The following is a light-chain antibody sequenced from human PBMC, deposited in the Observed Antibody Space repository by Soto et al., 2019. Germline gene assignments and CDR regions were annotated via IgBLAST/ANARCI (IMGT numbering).Light chain of an antibody. J-gene: IGLJ1*01. Sequence: QAVVTQEPSLTVSPGGTVTLTCASSTGAVTSGYYPNWFQQKPGQAPRALIYSTSNKXXXXXXXXXXXXXXXXXAXTLSGVQPEDEAEYYCLLYYGGAQPYVFGTGTKVTVL. CDR3: LLYYGGAQPYV. CDR2: STS. V-gene: IGLV7-43*01. CDR1: TGAVTSGYY.